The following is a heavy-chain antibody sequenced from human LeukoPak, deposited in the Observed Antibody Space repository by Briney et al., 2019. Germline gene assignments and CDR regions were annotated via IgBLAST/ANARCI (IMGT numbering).Heavy chain of an antibody. V-gene: IGHV3-21*01. D-gene: IGHD4-23*01. CDR1: GFTFSSFS. Sequence: GGSLRLSCAASGFTFSSFSMNWVRQAPGKGLEWVSSISSSSSYIFYADSVKGRFTISRDNAKSSLYLQMNSLRVEDTAVYYCARDLYGGNSGGYWGQGTLVTVSS. J-gene: IGHJ4*02. CDR2: ISSSSSYI. CDR3: ARDLYGGNSGGY.